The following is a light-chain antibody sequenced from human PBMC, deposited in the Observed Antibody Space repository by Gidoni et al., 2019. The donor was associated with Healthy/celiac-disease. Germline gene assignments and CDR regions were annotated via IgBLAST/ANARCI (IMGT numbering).Light chain of an antibody. J-gene: IGKJ1*01. CDR1: QSIGSW. CDR2: KAS. CDR3: QQYNSYSPWT. Sequence: DIQMTQSPSTLSASVGDRVTITCRASQSIGSWLAWYQQKPGKAPKVLIYKASSLESGVPSRFSGSGSGTEFTLTISSLQPDDFATYYCQQYNSYSPWTFGQGTKVEIK. V-gene: IGKV1-5*03.